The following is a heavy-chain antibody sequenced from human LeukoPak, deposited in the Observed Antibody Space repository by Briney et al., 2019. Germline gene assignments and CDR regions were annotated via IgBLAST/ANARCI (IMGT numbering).Heavy chain of an antibody. D-gene: IGHD6-19*01. V-gene: IGHV1-18*01. Sequence: ASVKVSCKASGYTFITYGITWVRQAPGQGLEWMGWISAYNGNTNYAQKLQGRVTMTTDTSTSTAYMELRSLRSDDTAVYYCARSIAVAGTDAFDIWGQGTMVTVSS. CDR3: ARSIAVAGTDAFDI. CDR2: ISAYNGNT. CDR1: GYTFITYG. J-gene: IGHJ3*02.